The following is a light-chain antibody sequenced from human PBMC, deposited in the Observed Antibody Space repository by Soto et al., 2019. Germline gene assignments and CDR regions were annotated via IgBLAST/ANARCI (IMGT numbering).Light chain of an antibody. CDR3: QQLNSYPIT. CDR1: QGISSY. CDR2: AAS. Sequence: DIQLTQSPSFLSASVGDRVTITCRASQGISSYLAWYQQKPGKAPKFLIYAASTLQSGVPSRFSGSGCGTEFTLTISSLQPEDFAAYYCQQLNSYPITFGGGTKVEIK. J-gene: IGKJ4*01. V-gene: IGKV1-9*01.